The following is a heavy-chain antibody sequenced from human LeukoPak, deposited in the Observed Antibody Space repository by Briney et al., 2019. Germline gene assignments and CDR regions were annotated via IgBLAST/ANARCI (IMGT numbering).Heavy chain of an antibody. CDR1: GGSISSYY. V-gene: IGHV4-34*01. Sequence: PSETLSLTCTVFGGSISSYYWSWIRQPPGKGLEWIGEINHSGTTNYNPSLKSRVTISLDTSKNQFFLKLSSVTAADTAVHYCARQRVSIFGVVQNWFDPWGQGTLVTVSS. D-gene: IGHD3-3*01. CDR2: INHSGTT. CDR3: ARQRVSIFGVVQNWFDP. J-gene: IGHJ5*02.